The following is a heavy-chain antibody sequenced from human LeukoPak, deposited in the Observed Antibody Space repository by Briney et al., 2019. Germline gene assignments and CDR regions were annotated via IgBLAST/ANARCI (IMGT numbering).Heavy chain of an antibody. J-gene: IGHJ4*02. V-gene: IGHV3-7*01. Sequence: PGGSLRLSCAASGFTFNTFWMSWVRQAPGKGLEWVANIKLDGSEKYYVDSVKGRFTISRDNAKNSLYLQMDSLRAEDTAVYYCVRGGRYNYGPWGQGTLVIVSS. CDR3: VRGGRYNYGP. D-gene: IGHD1-1*01. CDR1: GFTFNTFW. CDR2: IKLDGSEK.